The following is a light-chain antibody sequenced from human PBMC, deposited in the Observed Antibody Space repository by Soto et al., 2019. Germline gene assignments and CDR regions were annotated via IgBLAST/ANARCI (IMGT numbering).Light chain of an antibody. J-gene: IGLJ1*01. CDR2: GNS. Sequence: QSVLTQPPSVSGAPGQRVTISCTGSSSNIGAGYDVHWYQQLPGTAPKLLIYGNSNRPSGVPDRFSGSKSGTSASLAISGIQAEDEGDYYCGSITRSSTSVFGTGTKLTVL. V-gene: IGLV1-40*01. CDR3: GSITRSSTSV. CDR1: SSNIGAGYD.